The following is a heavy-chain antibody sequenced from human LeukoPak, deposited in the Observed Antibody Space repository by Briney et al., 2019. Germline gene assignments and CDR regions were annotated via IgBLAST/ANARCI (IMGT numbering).Heavy chain of an antibody. V-gene: IGHV1-18*01. CDR3: AKIRNYDFWSGYYNDY. J-gene: IGHJ4*02. CDR2: ISAYNGNT. D-gene: IGHD3-3*01. CDR1: GYTFTSYG. Sequence: GASVKVSCKASGYTFTSYGISWVRQAPGQGLEWIGWISAYNGNTNYAQKLQGRVTMTTDTSTSTAYMELRSLRSDDTAVYYCAKIRNYDFWSGYYNDYWGQGTLVTVSS.